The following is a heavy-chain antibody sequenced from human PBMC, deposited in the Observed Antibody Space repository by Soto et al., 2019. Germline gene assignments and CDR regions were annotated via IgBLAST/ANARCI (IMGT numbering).Heavy chain of an antibody. CDR1: GYTFTDYG. CDR2: INTYNDKT. V-gene: IGHV1-18*01. CDR3: ARGHDIWSGRSFGMDV. D-gene: IGHD3-3*01. J-gene: IGHJ6*02. Sequence: QVQMVQSGGEVKKPGASVKVSCKTSGYTFTDYGISWVRQAPGQGLEWMGWINTYNDKTDYTQKLQARVTLTTDTATTTAYMELRSLTSDDTAVYYCARGHDIWSGRSFGMDVWGQGTTIIVSS.